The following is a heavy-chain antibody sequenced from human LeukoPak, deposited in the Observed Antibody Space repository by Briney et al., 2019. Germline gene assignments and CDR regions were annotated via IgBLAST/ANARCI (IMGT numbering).Heavy chain of an antibody. V-gene: IGHV4-4*07. D-gene: IGHD3-10*01. Sequence: PSETLSLTCTVSGGSISSYYLSWIRQPAGKGLEWIGRVYSRVTTYNPSLKTRVTMSADTSRNHVSLTLNSVTAADTAVYYCARDSGTTGEVKFDPWGQGTLVTVSS. CDR3: ARDSGTTGEVKFDP. J-gene: IGHJ5*02. CDR2: VYSRVT. CDR1: GGSISSYY.